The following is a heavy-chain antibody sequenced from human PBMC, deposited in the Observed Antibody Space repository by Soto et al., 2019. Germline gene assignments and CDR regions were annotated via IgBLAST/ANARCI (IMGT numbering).Heavy chain of an antibody. CDR3: ASTYCSGGSCYTIFDY. CDR2: IYYSGST. D-gene: IGHD2-15*01. J-gene: IGHJ4*02. Sequence: SETLSLTCTVSGGSISSGDYYWSWIRQPPGKGLEWIGYIYYSGSTYYNPSLKSRVTISVVTSKNQFSLKLSSVTAADTAVYYCASTYCSGGSCYTIFDYWGQGTLVTVSS. V-gene: IGHV4-30-4*01. CDR1: GGSISSGDYY.